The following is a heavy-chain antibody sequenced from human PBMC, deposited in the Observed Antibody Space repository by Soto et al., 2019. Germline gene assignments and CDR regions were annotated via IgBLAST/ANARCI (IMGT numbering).Heavy chain of an antibody. CDR2: IDPSDSYT. Sequence: PGESLKISCKGSGYSFTSYWISWVRQMPGKGLEWMGRIDPSDSYTNYSPSFQGHVTISADKSISTAYLQWSSLKASDTAMYYCAVAVAGSPSRYYYYYYGMDVWGQGTTVTVSS. V-gene: IGHV5-10-1*01. J-gene: IGHJ6*02. D-gene: IGHD6-19*01. CDR3: AVAVAGSPSRYYYYYYGMDV. CDR1: GYSFTSYW.